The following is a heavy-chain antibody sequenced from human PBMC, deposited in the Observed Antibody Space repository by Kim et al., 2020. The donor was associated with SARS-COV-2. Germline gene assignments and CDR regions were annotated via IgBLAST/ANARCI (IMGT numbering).Heavy chain of an antibody. CDR2: IYYSGST. Sequence: SETLSLTCTVSGGSISSYYWSWIRQPPGKGLEWIGYIYYSGSTNYNPSLKSRVTISVDTSKNQFSLKLSSVTAADTAVYYCARERGQGAEWFDPWGQGTLVTVSS. CDR1: GGSISSYY. CDR3: ARERGQGAEWFDP. V-gene: IGHV4-59*01. D-gene: IGHD3-16*01. J-gene: IGHJ5*02.